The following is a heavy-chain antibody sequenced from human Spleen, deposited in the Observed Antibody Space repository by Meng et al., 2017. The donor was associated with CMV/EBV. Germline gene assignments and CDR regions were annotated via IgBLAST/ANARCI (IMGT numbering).Heavy chain of an antibody. CDR3: ACATLLWFGDPLDY. V-gene: IGHV3-30*02. CDR2: IGNDGSNE. Sequence: GESLKISCAVSGLSFRSYGMNWVRQAPGKGLEWVAFIGNDGSNEYYADAVKGRFTVSRDNSQKKLYLQLNSLRPDDTAVYYCACATLLWFGDPLDYWGQGTLVTVSS. J-gene: IGHJ4*02. D-gene: IGHD3-10*01. CDR1: GLSFRSYG.